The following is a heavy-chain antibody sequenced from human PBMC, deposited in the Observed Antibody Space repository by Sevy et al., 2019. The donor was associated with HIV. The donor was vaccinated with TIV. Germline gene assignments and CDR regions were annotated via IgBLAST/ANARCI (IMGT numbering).Heavy chain of an antibody. Sequence: GGSLRLSCAASGFTVSSNYMSWVRQAPGKGLEWVSVIYSGGTTYYADSVKGRFTTSRDNSKNTLYLQMNNLGAEDTAVYYCAREREFTIFGVLIEYGMDVWGQGTTVTVSS. CDR3: AREREFTIFGVLIEYGMDV. J-gene: IGHJ6*02. CDR1: GFTVSSNY. CDR2: IYSGGTT. V-gene: IGHV3-53*01. D-gene: IGHD3-3*01.